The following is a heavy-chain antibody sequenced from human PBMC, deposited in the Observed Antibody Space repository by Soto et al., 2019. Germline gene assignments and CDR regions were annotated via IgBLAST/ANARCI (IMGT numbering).Heavy chain of an antibody. J-gene: IGHJ6*02. D-gene: IGHD6-13*01. CDR1: GFTFSNYG. CDR2: IWYDGSNK. CDR3: ARDRAAQQLVLWYYYYGMDV. V-gene: IGHV3-33*01. Sequence: PGGSLRLSCAASGFTFSNYGMHWVRQAPGKGLEWVAVIWYDGSNKYYADSVKGRFTISRDNSKNTLYLHMNSLRAEDTAVYYCARDRAAQQLVLWYYYYGMDVWGQGTTVTVSS.